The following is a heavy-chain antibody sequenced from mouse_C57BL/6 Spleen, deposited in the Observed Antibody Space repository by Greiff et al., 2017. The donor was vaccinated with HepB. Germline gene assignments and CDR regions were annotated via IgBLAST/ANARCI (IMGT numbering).Heavy chain of an antibody. CDR2: IDPSDSYT. CDR1: GYTFTSYW. D-gene: IGHD4-1*02. J-gene: IGHJ2*01. V-gene: IGHV1-69*01. CDR3: ARSQLRYFDY. Sequence: QVQLQQPGAELVMPGASVKLSCKASGYTFTSYWMHWVKQRPGQGLEWIGEIDPSDSYTNYNQTFKGKSTLTVDKSSSTAYMQLSSLTSEDSAVYYCARSQLRYFDYWGQGTTLTVSS.